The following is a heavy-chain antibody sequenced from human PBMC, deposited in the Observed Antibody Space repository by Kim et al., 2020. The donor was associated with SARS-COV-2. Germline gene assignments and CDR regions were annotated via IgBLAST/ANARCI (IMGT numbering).Heavy chain of an antibody. CDR1: GFTFDDYA. Sequence: GGSLRLSCAASGFTFDDYAMHWVRQAPGKGLEWVSGISWNSGSIGYADSVKGRFTISRDNAKNSLYLQMNSLRAEDTALYYCAKDKYFQRYSSGWDGSFDYWGQGTLVTVSS. D-gene: IGHD6-19*01. J-gene: IGHJ4*02. V-gene: IGHV3-9*01. CDR2: ISWNSGSI. CDR3: AKDKYFQRYSSGWDGSFDY.